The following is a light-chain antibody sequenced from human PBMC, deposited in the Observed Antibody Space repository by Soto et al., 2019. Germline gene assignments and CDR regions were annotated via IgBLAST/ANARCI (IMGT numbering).Light chain of an antibody. J-gene: IGKJ1*01. CDR3: MQALQTPWT. CDR1: ESLLHSNGYNY. Sequence: DIVMTQSPLSLPVTPGEPASISCRSSESLLHSNGYNYLDWYLQKPGQSPQLLIFLGSNRASGVPDRFSRSGSGTDFTLKISRVEAEDVGVYYCMQALQTPWTFGQGTKVDIK. V-gene: IGKV2-28*01. CDR2: LGS.